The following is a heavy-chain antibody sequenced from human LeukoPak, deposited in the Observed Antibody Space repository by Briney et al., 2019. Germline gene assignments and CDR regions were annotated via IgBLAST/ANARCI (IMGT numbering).Heavy chain of an antibody. Sequence: GGSLRLSCAASGFTFSSYAMHWVRQAPGKGLEWVAVISYDGSNKYYADSVKGRFTISRDNSKNTLYLQMNSLRAEDTAVYYCARDASGSYFIKGHFDYWGQGTLVTVSS. D-gene: IGHD1-26*01. J-gene: IGHJ4*02. CDR2: ISYDGSNK. CDR1: GFTFSSYA. CDR3: ARDASGSYFIKGHFDY. V-gene: IGHV3-30*04.